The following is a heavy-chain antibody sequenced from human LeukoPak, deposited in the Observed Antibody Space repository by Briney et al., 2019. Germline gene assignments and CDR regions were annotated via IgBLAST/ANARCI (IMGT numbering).Heavy chain of an antibody. J-gene: IGHJ4*02. V-gene: IGHV3-23*01. CDR2: ISGSGSGGTT. D-gene: IGHD2-15*01. CDR1: GFTFSSYA. Sequence: GGSLRLSCAASGFTFSSYAMSWVRQAPGKGLEWVSGISGSGSGGTTYYADSVKGRFTISRDDSKITLYLHMNSLRAEDTAVYYCAKSGLNRFDYWGQGTLVTDSS. CDR3: AKSGLNRFDY.